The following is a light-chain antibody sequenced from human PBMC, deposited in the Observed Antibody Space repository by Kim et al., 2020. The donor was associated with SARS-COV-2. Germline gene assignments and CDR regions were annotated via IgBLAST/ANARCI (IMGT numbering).Light chain of an antibody. CDR1: QSVSSHY. CDR3: HQYGSSPLT. Sequence: PPGERATVSCRASQSVSSHYLSWYQQKAGQAPRLLIYGASSRATGIPDRFSGSGSETDFTLTISRLDPEDFAVYYCHQYGSSPLTFGGGTKVDIK. J-gene: IGKJ4*01. V-gene: IGKV3-20*01. CDR2: GAS.